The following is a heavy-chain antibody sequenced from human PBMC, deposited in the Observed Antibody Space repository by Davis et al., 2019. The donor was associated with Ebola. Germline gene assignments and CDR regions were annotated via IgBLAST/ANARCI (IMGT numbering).Heavy chain of an antibody. Sequence: SETLSLTCTVSGGSISSYYWSWIRQPPGKGLEWIGYIYYSGSTNYNPSLKSRVTISADTSKNQFSLKLSSVTTADTAVYYCARDRGVTPFDYWGQGTLVTVSS. J-gene: IGHJ4*02. D-gene: IGHD2-21*02. CDR1: GGSISSYY. CDR3: ARDRGVTPFDY. CDR2: IYYSGST. V-gene: IGHV4-59*01.